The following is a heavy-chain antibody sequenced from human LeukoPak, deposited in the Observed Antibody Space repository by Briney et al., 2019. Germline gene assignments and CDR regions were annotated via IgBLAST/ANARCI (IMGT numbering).Heavy chain of an antibody. Sequence: GASVKVSCKASGGTFSSYAISWVRQAPGQGLEWMGGITPIFGTANYAQKFQGRVTITADKSTSTAYMELSSLRSEDTAVYYCARGEWLVRYFDYWGQGTLVTVSS. CDR3: ARGEWLVRYFDY. J-gene: IGHJ4*02. CDR2: ITPIFGTA. CDR1: GGTFSSYA. V-gene: IGHV1-69*06. D-gene: IGHD6-19*01.